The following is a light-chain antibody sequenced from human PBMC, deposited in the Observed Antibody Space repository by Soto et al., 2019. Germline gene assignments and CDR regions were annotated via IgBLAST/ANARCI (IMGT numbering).Light chain of an antibody. V-gene: IGKV3D-20*01. CDR1: QSINNNY. CDR3: QQFDNLIT. J-gene: IGKJ4*01. CDR2: DAS. Sequence: EIVLTQSPATLSLSPGERATLTCGASQSINNNYLAWYQQKPGLAPRLLIYDASTRAAGIPDRFSGSGSGTDFTLTISRLEPEDFVVYYCQQFDNLITFGGGTKVEIK.